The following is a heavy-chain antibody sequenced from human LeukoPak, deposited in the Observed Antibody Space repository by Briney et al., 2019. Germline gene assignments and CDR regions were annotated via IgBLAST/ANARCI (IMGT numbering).Heavy chain of an antibody. V-gene: IGHV3-30*02. Sequence: GGSLRLSCAASGFTFSSYAMHWVRQAPGKGLEWVAFIRYDGSNKYYADSVKGRFTIPRDNSNNTLYLQMNSLRAEDTAVYYCAKDRQGSQSSGEDYWGQGTLVTVSS. CDR3: AKDRQGSQSSGEDY. J-gene: IGHJ4*02. CDR1: GFTFSSYA. CDR2: IRYDGSNK. D-gene: IGHD7-27*01.